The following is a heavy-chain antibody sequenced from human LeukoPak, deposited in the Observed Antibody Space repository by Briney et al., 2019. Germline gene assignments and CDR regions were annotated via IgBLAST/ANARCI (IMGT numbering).Heavy chain of an antibody. D-gene: IGHD1-26*01. CDR3: ARDHYSGRPKDYYYYKDV. CDR1: GFTVSSNY. J-gene: IGHJ6*03. CDR2: IYSGGST. V-gene: IGHV3-53*01. Sequence: GGSLRLSCAASGFTVSSNYMRWVRPPPGKGLEWVAVIYSGGSTYYAHPVKGRFTISRDNSKNTLYLQRNSLRAEGTAVYYCARDHYSGRPKDYYYYKDVWGKGTTVTVSS.